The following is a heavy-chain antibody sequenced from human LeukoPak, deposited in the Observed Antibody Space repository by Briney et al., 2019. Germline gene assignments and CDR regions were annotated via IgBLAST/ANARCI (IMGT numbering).Heavy chain of an antibody. CDR2: LNPSGGSS. J-gene: IGHJ4*02. CDR1: GYTVTSYY. V-gene: IGHV1-46*01. D-gene: IGHD5-18*01. Sequence: VASVKVSCKASGYTVTSYYMHWVRQAPGQGLEWMAILNPSGGSSNYAQKFQGRATLTRATSTGTVYMELSSLRSEDTAVYYCARPGVDTAWGGYYFDYWGQGTLVTVSS. CDR3: ARPGVDTAWGGYYFDY.